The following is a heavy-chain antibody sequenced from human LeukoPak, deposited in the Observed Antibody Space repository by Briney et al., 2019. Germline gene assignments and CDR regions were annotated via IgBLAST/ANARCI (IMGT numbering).Heavy chain of an antibody. CDR1: GGSISSGDYY. Sequence: SQTLSLTCTVSGGSISSGDYYWSWIRQPPGKGLEWIGYIYYSGSTYYNPSLKSRVTISVDTPKNQLSLKLSSVTAADTAVYYCARGDEGDAFDIWGQGTMVTVSS. J-gene: IGHJ3*02. V-gene: IGHV4-30-4*08. CDR3: ARGDEGDAFDI. CDR2: IYYSGST.